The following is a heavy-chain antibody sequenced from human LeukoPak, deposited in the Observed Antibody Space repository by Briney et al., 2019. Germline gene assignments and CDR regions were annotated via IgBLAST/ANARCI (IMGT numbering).Heavy chain of an antibody. Sequence: GGSLRLFCAASGFTFSSYAMHWVRQAPGKGLEWVAVVSYDGSNKYYADSVKGRFTISRDNSKNTLYLQMNSLRAEDTAVYYCARSQGVRGVLTRRGYFDYWGQGTLVTVSS. D-gene: IGHD3-10*01. CDR2: VSYDGSNK. CDR1: GFTFSSYA. J-gene: IGHJ4*02. CDR3: ARSQGVRGVLTRRGYFDY. V-gene: IGHV3-30*04.